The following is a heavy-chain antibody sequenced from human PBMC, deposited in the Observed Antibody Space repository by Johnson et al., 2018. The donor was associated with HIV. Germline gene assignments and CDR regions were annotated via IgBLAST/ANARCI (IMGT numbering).Heavy chain of an antibody. CDR3: AKGVVAAASLGGAFDI. D-gene: IGHD6-13*01. J-gene: IGHJ3*02. CDR2: LNCSGGRT. CDR1: RIFFDDYG. Sequence: VQLVESGGGLVRPGGSLRLSCSESRIFFDDYGMRGVRQSPGKGLEWVSGLNCSGGRTGYVDSVKGRFTISRDNAKNSLYVQMKSLRVEDTDFYQCAKGVVAAASLGGAFDIWGQGRMVTVSS. V-gene: IGHV3-20*01.